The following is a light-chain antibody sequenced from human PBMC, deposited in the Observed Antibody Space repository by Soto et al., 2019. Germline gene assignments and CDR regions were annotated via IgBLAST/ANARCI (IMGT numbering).Light chain of an antibody. V-gene: IGLV1-40*01. Sequence: QSVLTQPPSVSGAPGQRVTISCTGSSSNIGAGYDVHWYQQLPGTAPKSLIYGNTNRPSGVPDRFSGSKSGTSASLAITGLQAEDEADYYCQSYDSSFYVVFGGGTKLTVL. CDR3: QSYDSSFYVV. CDR1: SSNIGAGYD. CDR2: GNT. J-gene: IGLJ2*01.